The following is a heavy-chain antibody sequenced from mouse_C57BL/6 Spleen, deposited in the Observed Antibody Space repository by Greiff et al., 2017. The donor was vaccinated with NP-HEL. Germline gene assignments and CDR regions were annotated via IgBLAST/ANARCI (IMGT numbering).Heavy chain of an antibody. V-gene: IGHV1-64*01. J-gene: IGHJ1*03. CDR2: IHPNSGST. CDR1: GYTFTSYW. Sequence: QVQLQQPGAELVKPGASVKLSCKASGYTFTSYWMHWVKQRPGQGLEWIGMIHPNSGSTNYNEKFKSKATLTVDKSSSTAYMQLSSLTSEDSAVYYCAREGGLDYYGGWYFDVWGTGTTVTVSS. CDR3: AREGGLDYYGGWYFDV. D-gene: IGHD1-1*01.